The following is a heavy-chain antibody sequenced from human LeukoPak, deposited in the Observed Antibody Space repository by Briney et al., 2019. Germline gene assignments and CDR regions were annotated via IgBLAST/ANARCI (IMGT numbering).Heavy chain of an antibody. Sequence: PSETLSLTCTVPGGSISSYYWSWIRQPPGKGLEWIGYIYYSGSTNYNPSLKSRVTISVDTSKNQFSLKLSSVTAADTAVYYCARHSRYSSGWYYGYWGQGTLVTVSS. CDR2: IYYSGST. CDR1: GGSISSYY. J-gene: IGHJ4*02. V-gene: IGHV4-59*08. D-gene: IGHD6-19*01. CDR3: ARHSRYSSGWYYGY.